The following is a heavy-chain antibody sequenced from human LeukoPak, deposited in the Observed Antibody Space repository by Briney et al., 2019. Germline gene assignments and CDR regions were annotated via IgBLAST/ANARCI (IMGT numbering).Heavy chain of an antibody. CDR2: ISGSGSST. D-gene: IGHD6-13*01. Sequence: GGSLRLSCAASGFTFSSYAVNWVRQDPGTGLEWVSGISGSGSSTYYADSVKGRFTISRDNSKNTLYVQMSSLRAEDTAVYYCARADSNWHLYYFDYWGQGTLVTVSS. J-gene: IGHJ4*02. V-gene: IGHV3-23*01. CDR1: GFTFSSYA. CDR3: ARADSNWHLYYFDY.